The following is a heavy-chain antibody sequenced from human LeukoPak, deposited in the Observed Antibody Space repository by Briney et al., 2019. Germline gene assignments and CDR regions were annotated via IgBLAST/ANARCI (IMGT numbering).Heavy chain of an antibody. CDR3: ARVGRWFGELVGYYYYGMDV. V-gene: IGHV4-34*01. CDR1: GGSFSGYY. CDR2: INHSGST. Sequence: SETLSLICAVYGGSFSGYYWSWIRQPPGKGLEWIGEINHSGSTNYNPSLKSRVTISVDTSKNQFSLKLSSVTAADTAVYYCARVGRWFGELVGYYYYGMDVWGKGTTVTVSS. J-gene: IGHJ6*04. D-gene: IGHD3-10*01.